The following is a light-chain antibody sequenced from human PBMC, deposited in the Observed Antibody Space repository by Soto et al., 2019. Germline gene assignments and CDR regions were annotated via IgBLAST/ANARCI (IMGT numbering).Light chain of an antibody. Sequence: EIVLTQSPGTLSLSPGERATLSCRASQSVSSSYLAWYQQKPGQAPRLLIYGASSRATGIPDRFSGSGSGTDFTLTISRLEPEDFAVYYCQQYGSSSITFGQGTRRRL. J-gene: IGKJ5*01. CDR2: GAS. V-gene: IGKV3-20*01. CDR1: QSVSSSY. CDR3: QQYGSSSIT.